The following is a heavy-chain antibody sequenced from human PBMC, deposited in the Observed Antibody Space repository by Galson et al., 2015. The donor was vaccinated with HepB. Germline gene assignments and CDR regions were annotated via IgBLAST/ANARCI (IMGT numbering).Heavy chain of an antibody. D-gene: IGHD1-1*01. CDR2: INQDGSDK. J-gene: IGHJ4*02. V-gene: IGHV3-7*03. CDR3: ASNWVLDY. CDR1: GFTFSSYD. Sequence: SLRLSCAASGFTFSSYDMHWVRQAPGKGLEWVANINQDGSDKYYVDSVKGRFTISRDNAKNSLYLQMNSLRAEDTAVYYCASNWVLDYWGQGTLVTVSS.